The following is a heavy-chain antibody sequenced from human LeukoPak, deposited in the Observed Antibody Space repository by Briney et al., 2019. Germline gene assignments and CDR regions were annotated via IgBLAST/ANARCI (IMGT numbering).Heavy chain of an antibody. V-gene: IGHV3-23*01. Sequence: GGSLRLSCATSGFTFSSFTMNWVRQAPGKGLEWVSTISDGSRDTHYAGSVKGRFTISRDDSQSIVYLQMDSLRAEDTALYYCTTRLRNHFDYWGQGTQVTVSS. CDR3: TTRLRNHFDY. CDR2: ISDGSRDT. CDR1: GFTFSSFT. D-gene: IGHD5-12*01. J-gene: IGHJ4*02.